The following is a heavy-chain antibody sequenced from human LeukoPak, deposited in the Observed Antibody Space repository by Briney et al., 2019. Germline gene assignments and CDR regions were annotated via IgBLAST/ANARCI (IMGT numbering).Heavy chain of an antibody. D-gene: IGHD6-13*01. V-gene: IGHV3-11*04. CDR1: GFTFSDYY. CDR2: ISSSGSTI. CDR3: ARDISPYSSSWCLDY. J-gene: IGHJ4*02. Sequence: PGGSLRLSCAASGFTFSDYYMSWIRQAPGKGLEWVSYISSSGSTIYYADSVKGRFTISRDNAKNTLYLQMDSLRAEDTAVYYCARDISPYSSSWCLDYWGQGTLVTVSS.